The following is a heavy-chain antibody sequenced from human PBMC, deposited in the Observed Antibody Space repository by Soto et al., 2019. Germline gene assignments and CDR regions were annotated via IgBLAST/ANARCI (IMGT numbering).Heavy chain of an antibody. V-gene: IGHV3-30*18. CDR2: TSYDGRNN. CDR1: GSIFSSYG. Sequence: QVQLVESGGGVVQPGRSLRLSCAVSGSIFSSYGMHWVRQAPGKGLEWVAVTSYDGRNNNYADSVRGRFTISRDNSKSTLELEMNRLRPEDTAVYYCAKDTCYHDSTGLYVFDYWGQGTPVTVSS. J-gene: IGHJ4*02. CDR3: AKDTCYHDSTGLYVFDY. D-gene: IGHD2-8*02.